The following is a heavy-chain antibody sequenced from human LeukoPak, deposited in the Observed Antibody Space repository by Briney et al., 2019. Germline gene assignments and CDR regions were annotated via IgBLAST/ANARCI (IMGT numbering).Heavy chain of an antibody. V-gene: IGHV1-2*02. J-gene: IGHJ4*02. CDR1: GYTFTGYY. Sequence: ASVKVSCKASGYTFTGYYMNWVRQAPGQGLEWMGWINPNSGGTNYAQKFQGRVTMTRDTSISTAYMELSGLRSDDTAIYYCARDQDTIPATDAGGDHFHFWGQGTLVTVSS. CDR2: INPNSGGT. D-gene: IGHD6-13*01. CDR3: ARDQDTIPATDAGGDHFHF.